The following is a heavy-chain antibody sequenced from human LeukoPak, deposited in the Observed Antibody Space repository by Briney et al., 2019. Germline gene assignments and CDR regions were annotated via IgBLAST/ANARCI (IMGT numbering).Heavy chain of an antibody. V-gene: IGHV1-69*06. CDR1: GGAFSSYV. Sequence: GASVKVSCKASGGAFSSYVISWVRQARGQGLEWMGGIIPIFGTADYAQKFQGRLTITADKSTSTAYMELSSLRSEDTAVYYCATRTPGESGSIDYWGQGTLVTVSS. D-gene: IGHD3-10*01. CDR2: IIPIFGTA. CDR3: ATRTPGESGSIDY. J-gene: IGHJ4*02.